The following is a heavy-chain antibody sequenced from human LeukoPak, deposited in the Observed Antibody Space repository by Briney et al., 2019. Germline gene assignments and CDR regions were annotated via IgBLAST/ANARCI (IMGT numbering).Heavy chain of an antibody. J-gene: IGHJ4*02. V-gene: IGHV1-2*02. CDR3: ARDSSGWYRNSRYYLDY. D-gene: IGHD6-19*01. CDR2: INPNSGGT. CDR1: GYTFTGYY. Sequence: ASVKVSCKASGYTFTGYYMHWVRQAPGQGLEWMGWINPNSGGTNYAQKSQGRVTMTRDTSISTAYMELSRLRSDDTAVYYCARDSSGWYRNSRYYLDYWGQGTLVTVSS.